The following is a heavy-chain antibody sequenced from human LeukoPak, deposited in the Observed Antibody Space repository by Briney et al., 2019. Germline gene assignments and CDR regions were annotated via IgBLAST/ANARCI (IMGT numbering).Heavy chain of an antibody. D-gene: IGHD4-17*01. V-gene: IGHV1-18*01. J-gene: IGHJ3*02. Sequence: ASVKVSCKASGYTFTNHGISWVRQAPGQGLEWMGWISTYNGNTNYAQKPQGRVTMTTDTSTSTAYMELRSLRSDDTAVYYCARSGGWAYGDYDGFIAFDIWGQGTMVTVSS. CDR3: ARSGGWAYGDYDGFIAFDI. CDR1: GYTFTNHG. CDR2: ISTYNGNT.